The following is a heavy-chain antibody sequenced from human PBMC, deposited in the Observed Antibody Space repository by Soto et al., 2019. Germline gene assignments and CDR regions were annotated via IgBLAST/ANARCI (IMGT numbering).Heavy chain of an antibody. CDR1: GFSLSTSGVG. V-gene: IGHV2-5*02. CDR3: ALFQSAKYWFDP. Sequence: QITLKESGPTLVKPTQPLTLTCTFSGFSLSTSGVGVGWIRQPPGKALEWLALIYWDDDKRYSPSLKSRLTITKDTSKTQVVLTMNNMDPVDTATYYCALFQSAKYWFDPWGQGTLVTVSS. CDR2: IYWDDDK. J-gene: IGHJ5*02.